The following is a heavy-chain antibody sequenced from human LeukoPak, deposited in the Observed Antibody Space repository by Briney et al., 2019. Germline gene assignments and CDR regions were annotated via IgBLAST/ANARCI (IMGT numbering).Heavy chain of an antibody. V-gene: IGHV3-30*02. J-gene: IGHJ6*03. D-gene: IGHD2-2*01. CDR2: IRYDGSNK. Sequence: GGSLRLSCAASGFTFSSYGMHWVRQAPGKGLEWVAFIRYDGSNKYYADSVKGRFTISRDNSKNTLYLQMNSLRAEDTAVYYCAKVDVVVVPAAMYYHYMDVWGKGTTVTVSS. CDR3: AKVDVVVVPAAMYYHYMDV. CDR1: GFTFSSYG.